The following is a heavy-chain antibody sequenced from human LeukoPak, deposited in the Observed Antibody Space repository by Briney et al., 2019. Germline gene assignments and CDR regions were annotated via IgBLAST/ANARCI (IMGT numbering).Heavy chain of an antibody. D-gene: IGHD6-13*01. CDR2: IYYSGST. V-gene: IGHV4-39*07. J-gene: IGHJ5*02. CDR3: ARGGLAAAGGKVIFDP. CDR1: GGSISSSSYY. Sequence: SETLSLTCTVSGGSISSSSYYWGWIRQPPGKGLEWIGSIYYSGSTYYNPSLKSRVTISVDTSKNQFSLKLSSVTAADTAVYYCARGGLAAAGGKVIFDPWGQGTLVTVSS.